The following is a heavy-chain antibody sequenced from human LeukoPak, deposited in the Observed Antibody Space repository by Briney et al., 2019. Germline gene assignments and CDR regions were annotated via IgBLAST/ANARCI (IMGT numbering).Heavy chain of an antibody. CDR2: ISWNSGSI. J-gene: IGHJ4*02. V-gene: IGHV3-9*03. CDR1: GFTFEDYA. CDR3: AKGGSHYELDY. Sequence: GRSLRLSCVASGFTFEDYAMHWVRQAPGKGLEWVSGISWNSGSIGYADSVKGRFTISRDNAKNSLYVQMNSLRAEDMALYYCAKGGSHYELDYWGQGTLVTVSS. D-gene: IGHD1-26*01.